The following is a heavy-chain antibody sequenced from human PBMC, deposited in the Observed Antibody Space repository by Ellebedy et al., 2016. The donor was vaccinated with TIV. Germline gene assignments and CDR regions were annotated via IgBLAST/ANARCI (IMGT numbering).Heavy chain of an antibody. CDR3: ATLTSGIAAAGNFDY. CDR2: IYSGGST. J-gene: IGHJ4*02. D-gene: IGHD6-13*01. Sequence: GESLKISCAASGFTVSSNYMSWVRQAPGKGLEWVSVIYSGGSTYHADSVKGRFTISRDNSKNTLYLQMNSLRAEDTAVYYCATLTSGIAAAGNFDYWGQGTLVTVSS. CDR1: GFTVSSNY. V-gene: IGHV3-66*01.